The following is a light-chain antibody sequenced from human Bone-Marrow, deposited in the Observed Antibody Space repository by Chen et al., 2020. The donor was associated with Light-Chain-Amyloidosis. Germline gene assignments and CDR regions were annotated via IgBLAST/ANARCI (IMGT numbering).Light chain of an antibody. V-gene: IGLV2-14*01. J-gene: IGLJ1*01. CDR2: EVS. CDR3: SSYTRRVSYV. CDR1: SSAVGGYNH. Sequence: QSALTQPASVSGSPGQSITISCTGTSSAVGGYNHVSWYQHHPGKAPKLMIYEVSNRPSGISNRFSGSKSGNTASLSISVLQAEDEADYYCSSYTRRVSYVFGSGTKVPVL.